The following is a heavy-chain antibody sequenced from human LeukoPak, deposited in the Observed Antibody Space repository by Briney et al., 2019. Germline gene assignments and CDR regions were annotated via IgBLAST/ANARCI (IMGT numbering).Heavy chain of an antibody. CDR2: IYYSGST. Sequence: SETLSLTCTVSGGSISSGGYYWSWIRQHPGKGLEWIGYIYYSGSTYYNPSLKSRVTISVDTSKNQFSLKLSSVTAADTAVYYCARSDYYDSSGYFLPFDYWGQGTLVTVSS. V-gene: IGHV4-31*03. J-gene: IGHJ4*02. D-gene: IGHD3-22*01. CDR3: ARSDYYDSSGYFLPFDY. CDR1: GGSISSGGYY.